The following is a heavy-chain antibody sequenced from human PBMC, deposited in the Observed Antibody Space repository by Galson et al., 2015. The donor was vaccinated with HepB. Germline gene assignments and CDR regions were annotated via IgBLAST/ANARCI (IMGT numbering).Heavy chain of an antibody. Sequence: SVKVSCKASRSTFTGYYMHWVRQAPGQGLEWMGWINPNSGGTNYAQKFQGWVTMTRDTSISTAYMELSRLRSDDTAVYYCARGADYDSSGYNDAFDIWGQGTMVTVSS. CDR2: INPNSGGT. D-gene: IGHD3-22*01. CDR1: RSTFTGYY. CDR3: ARGADYDSSGYNDAFDI. J-gene: IGHJ3*02. V-gene: IGHV1-2*04.